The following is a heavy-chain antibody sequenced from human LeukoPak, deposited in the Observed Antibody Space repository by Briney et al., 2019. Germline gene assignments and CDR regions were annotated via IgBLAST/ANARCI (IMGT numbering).Heavy chain of an antibody. J-gene: IGHJ4*02. CDR1: GFTFRSYW. V-gene: IGHV3-74*01. D-gene: IGHD6-19*01. CDR3: TRGTAVAGTDY. CDR2: INSDGSST. Sequence: GSLRLSCAASGFTFRSYWMHWVRQAPGKGLVWVSRINSDGSSTSYADSVKGRFTISRDNAKNTLYLQMNSLRDEDTAVYYCTRGTAVAGTDYWGQGILVTVSS.